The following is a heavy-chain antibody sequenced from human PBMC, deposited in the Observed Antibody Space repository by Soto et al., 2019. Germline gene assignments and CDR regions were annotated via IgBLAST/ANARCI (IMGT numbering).Heavy chain of an antibody. Sequence: SETLSLTCTVSGGSMSSSSYYWGWIRQPPGTGLEWVGSIYYSGSSYYNPSLKSRVAISVDTSKNQFSLRLSSVTAADTAVYYCARHDRQGSTYYDFWSGYYPFDYWGQGTLVTVSS. V-gene: IGHV4-39*01. CDR2: IYYSGSS. CDR1: GGSMSSSSYY. J-gene: IGHJ4*02. D-gene: IGHD3-3*01. CDR3: ARHDRQGSTYYDFWSGYYPFDY.